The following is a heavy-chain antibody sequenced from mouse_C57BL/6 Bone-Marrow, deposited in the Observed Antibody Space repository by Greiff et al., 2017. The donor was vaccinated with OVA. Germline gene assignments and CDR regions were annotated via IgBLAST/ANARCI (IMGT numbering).Heavy chain of an antibody. CDR1: GYTFTSYW. D-gene: IGHD2-1*01. CDR3: ARHGNWYFDV. V-gene: IGHV1-61*01. CDR2: IYPSDSET. Sequence: VQRVESGAELVRPGSSVKLSCKASGYTFTSYWMDWVKQRPGRGLEWIGNIYPSDSETHYNQKFKDKATLTVDKSSSTAYMQLSSLTSEDSAVYYCARHGNWYFDVWGTGTTVTVSS. J-gene: IGHJ1*03.